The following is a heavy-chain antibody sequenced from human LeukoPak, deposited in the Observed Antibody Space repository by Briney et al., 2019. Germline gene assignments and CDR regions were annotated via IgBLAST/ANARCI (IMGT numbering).Heavy chain of an antibody. CDR3: AKPRISGSDWYYGY. J-gene: IGHJ4*02. Sequence: GGSLRLSCAASGFTFSSYAMSWVRQAPGKGLEWVSAISGSGGNTYYADSVKGRFTISRDNSKNTLYLQMNSLRAEDTAVYYCAKPRISGSDWYYGYWGQGTLVTVSS. CDR2: ISGSGGNT. D-gene: IGHD6-19*01. CDR1: GFTFSSYA. V-gene: IGHV3-23*01.